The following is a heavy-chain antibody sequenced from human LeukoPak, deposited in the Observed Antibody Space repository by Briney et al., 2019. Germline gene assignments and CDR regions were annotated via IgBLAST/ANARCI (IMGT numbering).Heavy chain of an antibody. J-gene: IGHJ4*02. CDR2: IYSGGST. CDR3: ARDSSPMITFGSDY. Sequence: GGSLRLSCAASGFTVSSNYMSWVRQAPGKGLEWVSVIYSGGSTYYADSVKGRFTISRDNSKNTLYLQMNSLRAEDTAVYYCARDSSPMITFGSDYWGQGTLVTVSS. CDR1: GFTVSSNY. D-gene: IGHD3-16*01. V-gene: IGHV3-53*01.